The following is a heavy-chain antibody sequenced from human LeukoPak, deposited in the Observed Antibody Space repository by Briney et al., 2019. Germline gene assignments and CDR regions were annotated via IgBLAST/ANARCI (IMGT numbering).Heavy chain of an antibody. CDR3: ARDRGSGSPDAFDI. D-gene: IGHD3-10*01. J-gene: IGHJ3*02. CDR2: ISSNGGST. Sequence: PGGSLRLSCAASGFTFSSYAMHWVRQAPGKGLEYVSAISSNGGSTYYANSVKGRFTISRDNSKNTLYLQMGSLRAEDMAVYYCARDRGSGSPDAFDIWGQGTMVTVSS. V-gene: IGHV3-64*01. CDR1: GFTFSSYA.